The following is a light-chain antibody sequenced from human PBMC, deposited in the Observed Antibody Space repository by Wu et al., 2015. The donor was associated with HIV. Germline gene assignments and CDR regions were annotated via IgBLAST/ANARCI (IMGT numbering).Light chain of an antibody. CDR3: YQHGALPRT. Sequence: ETVLTQSPDTLSVSVGQRVTLSCRASQSVTSGYLAWYQQKPGQAPRLVIYETSTRATGIPDRFGGSGSGTDFTLTISRVEPEDFAVYYCYQHGALPRTFGGGTE. CDR2: ETS. CDR1: QSVTSGY. J-gene: IGKJ4*01. V-gene: IGKV3-20*01.